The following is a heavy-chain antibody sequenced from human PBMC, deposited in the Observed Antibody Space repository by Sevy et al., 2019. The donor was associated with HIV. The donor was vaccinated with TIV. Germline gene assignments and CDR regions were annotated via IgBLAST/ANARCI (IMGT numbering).Heavy chain of an antibody. Sequence: GGSLRLSCAASGFTFSNAWMSWVRQAPGKGLEWVGGIKSKTDGGTTDYAAPVKGRFTISRDDSKNTLYLQMNSLKTEDTAVYYCTRSGSRRSFPPDYWGQGTLVTVSS. CDR2: IKSKTDGGTT. J-gene: IGHJ4*02. V-gene: IGHV3-15*01. CDR3: TRSGSRRSFPPDY. D-gene: IGHD3-3*01. CDR1: GFTFSNAW.